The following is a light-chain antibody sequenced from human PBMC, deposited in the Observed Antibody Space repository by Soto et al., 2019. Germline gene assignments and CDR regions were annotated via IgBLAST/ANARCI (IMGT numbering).Light chain of an antibody. V-gene: IGKV3-20*01. CDR2: GAS. J-gene: IGKJ1*01. CDR3: QQYGSSPWT. CDR1: QSVGGS. Sequence: ETGLTQSPRTQSLSPGERATLSCRASQSVGGSLAWYQQRPGQAPRLLIYGASSRATGIPDRFSGSGSGTDFTLTISRLEPEDFAVYYCQQYGSSPWTFGQGTKVDIK.